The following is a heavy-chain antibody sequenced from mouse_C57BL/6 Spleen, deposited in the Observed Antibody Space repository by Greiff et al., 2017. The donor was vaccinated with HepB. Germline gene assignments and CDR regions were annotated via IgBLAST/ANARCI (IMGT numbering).Heavy chain of an antibody. D-gene: IGHD2-5*01. CDR1: GYAFSSSW. Sequence: QVQLQQSGPELVKPGASVKISCKASGYAFSSSWMNWVKQRPGKGLEWIGRIYPGDGDTNYNGKFKGKATLTADKSSSTAYMQLSSLTSEDSAVYCCARSDYSNRFAYWGQGTLVTVSA. CDR2: IYPGDGDT. CDR3: ARSDYSNRFAY. J-gene: IGHJ3*01. V-gene: IGHV1-82*01.